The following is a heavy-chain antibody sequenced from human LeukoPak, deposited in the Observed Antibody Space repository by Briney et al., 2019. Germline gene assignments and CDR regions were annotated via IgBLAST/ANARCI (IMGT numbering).Heavy chain of an antibody. CDR3: ARAGLPAAKRPGDYYYYYMDV. J-gene: IGHJ6*03. D-gene: IGHD2-2*01. V-gene: IGHV4-39*01. CDR2: IYYSGST. Sequence: SETLSLTCTVSGGSISSSSYYWGWIRQPPGKGLEWIGSIYYSGSTYYNPSLKSRVTISVDTSKNQFSLKLSSVTAADTAVYYCARAGLPAAKRPGDYYYYYMDVWGKGTTVTVSS. CDR1: GGSISSSSYY.